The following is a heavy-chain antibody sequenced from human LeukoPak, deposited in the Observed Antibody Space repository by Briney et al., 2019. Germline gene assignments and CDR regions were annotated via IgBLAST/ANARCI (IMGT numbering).Heavy chain of an antibody. J-gene: IGHJ5*02. V-gene: IGHV1-18*01. CDR2: ISAYNGNT. Sequence: ASVKVSCKASGYTFTSYGISWVRQAPGQGLEWMGWISAYNGNTNYAQKLQGRVTMTTDTSTSTAYMELRSLGSDDTAVYYCARVQWELPSLGWFDPWGQGTLVTVSS. CDR3: ARVQWELPSLGWFDP. D-gene: IGHD1-26*01. CDR1: GYTFTSYG.